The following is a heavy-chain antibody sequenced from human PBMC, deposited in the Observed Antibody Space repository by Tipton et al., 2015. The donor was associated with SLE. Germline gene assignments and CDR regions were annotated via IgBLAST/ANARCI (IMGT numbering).Heavy chain of an antibody. J-gene: IGHJ4*02. D-gene: IGHD4-17*01. CDR1: GFTFSSYW. Sequence: GSLRLSCAASGFTFSSYWMHWVRQAPGKGLVWVSRINSDGSSTSYADSVKGRFTISRDNSKNTLYLQMNSLRAEDTAVYYCAKDQGDYGDFFDYWGQGTLVTISS. V-gene: IGHV3-74*01. CDR2: INSDGSST. CDR3: AKDQGDYGDFFDY.